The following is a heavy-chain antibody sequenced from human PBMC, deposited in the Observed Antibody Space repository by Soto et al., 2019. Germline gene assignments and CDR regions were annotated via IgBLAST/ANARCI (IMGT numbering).Heavy chain of an antibody. CDR2: ISSSSSYI. Sequence: GGSLRLSCAASGFTFSSYGMNWVRQAPGKGLEWVSSISSSSSYIYYADSVKGRFTISRDNAKNSLYLQMNSLRAEDMAVYYCARDGFYGSGSYPYFDYWGQGTLVTVSS. CDR1: GFTFSSYG. CDR3: ARDGFYGSGSYPYFDY. V-gene: IGHV3-21*01. J-gene: IGHJ4*02. D-gene: IGHD3-10*01.